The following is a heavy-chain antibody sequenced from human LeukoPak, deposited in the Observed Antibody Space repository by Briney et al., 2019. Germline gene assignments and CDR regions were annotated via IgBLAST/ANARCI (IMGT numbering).Heavy chain of an antibody. V-gene: IGHV3-66*02. D-gene: IGHD5-18*01. CDR2: IYSGGSA. CDR1: GFSVSDKY. Sequence: GGSLRLSRAASGFSVSDKYMTWVRQAPGRGLEWVSIIYSGGSAFYAASVKGRFAISRDTSKNTLYLQMNSLRPEDTAVYYCARGPHGIQLWHYFDYWGQGTLVTVSS. CDR3: ARGPHGIQLWHYFDY. J-gene: IGHJ4*02.